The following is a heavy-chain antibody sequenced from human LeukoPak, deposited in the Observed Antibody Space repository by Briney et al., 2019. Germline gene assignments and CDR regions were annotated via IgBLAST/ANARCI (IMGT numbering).Heavy chain of an antibody. CDR1: GFTFSSYG. CDR3: ARDIGPRVSHAFDI. CDR2: IWYDGSNK. J-gene: IGHJ3*02. D-gene: IGHD6-13*01. V-gene: IGHV3-33*01. Sequence: GRSLRLSCVASGFTFSSYGMHWVRQAPGKGLEWVAVIWYDGSNKYNADSVKGRFTISRDNSKNTLYLQMNSLRAEDTAVYYCARDIGPRVSHAFDIWGQGTLVTVSS.